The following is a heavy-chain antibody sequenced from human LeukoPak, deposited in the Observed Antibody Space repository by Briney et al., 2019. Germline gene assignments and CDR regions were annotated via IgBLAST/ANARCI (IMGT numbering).Heavy chain of an antibody. D-gene: IGHD6-13*01. CDR2: ISYDGSNK. J-gene: IGHJ4*02. Sequence: GGSLRLSCAASGFTFSRYALHWVRRAPGKGLERVAAISYDGSNKYYADSVKGRFTISRDNSKNTLCLQMNSLRAEDTAVYYCSRDNEEVVTVAIGYSSSWTFDYWGQGTLVTVS. CDR1: GFTFSRYA. V-gene: IGHV3-30-3*01. CDR3: SRDNEEVVTVAIGYSSSWTFDY.